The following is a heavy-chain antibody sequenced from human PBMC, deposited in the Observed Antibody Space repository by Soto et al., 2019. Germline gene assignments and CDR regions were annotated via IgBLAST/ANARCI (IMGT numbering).Heavy chain of an antibody. V-gene: IGHV3-23*01. Sequence: SLRLSCAASGFTFSSYAMSWVRQAPGKGLEWVSAISGSGGSTYYADSVKGRFTISRDNSKNTLYLQMSSLRAEDTAVYYCAKVRGMIVVVNLYFDYWGQGTLVTVSS. CDR1: GFTFSSYA. J-gene: IGHJ4*02. CDR2: ISGSGGST. CDR3: AKVRGMIVVVNLYFDY. D-gene: IGHD3-22*01.